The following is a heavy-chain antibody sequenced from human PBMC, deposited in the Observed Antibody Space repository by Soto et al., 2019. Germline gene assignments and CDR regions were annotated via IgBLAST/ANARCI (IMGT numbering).Heavy chain of an antibody. CDR2: INGDGSTT. D-gene: IGHD2-15*01. CDR3: AIYSGV. Sequence: EVQLVESGGDLVQPGVSLRLSCAASGLTFSSHWMHWFRQAPGKGLVWVSHINGDGSTTRYADSVQGRFTISRDNAKNTLYLQMNSLSAEDTAVYYCAIYSGVWGQGTTVTGSS. CDR1: GLTFSSHW. V-gene: IGHV3-74*01. J-gene: IGHJ6*02.